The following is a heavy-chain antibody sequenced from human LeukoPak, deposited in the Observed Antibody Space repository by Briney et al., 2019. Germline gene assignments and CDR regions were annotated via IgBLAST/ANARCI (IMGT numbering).Heavy chain of an antibody. Sequence: HAGGSLRLSCAVSGFTFSSYAMSWVRQAPGKGLEWVSAISGSGGSTYYADSVKGRFTISRDNSKNTLYLQMNSLRAEDTAVYYCARGATFGGTQGAYYYYGMDVWGQGTTVTVSS. CDR1: GFTFSSYA. CDR3: ARGATFGGTQGAYYYYGMDV. V-gene: IGHV3-23*01. D-gene: IGHD3-16*01. J-gene: IGHJ6*02. CDR2: ISGSGGST.